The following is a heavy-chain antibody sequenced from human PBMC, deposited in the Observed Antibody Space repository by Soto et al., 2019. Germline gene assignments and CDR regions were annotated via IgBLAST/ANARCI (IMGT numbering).Heavy chain of an antibody. J-gene: IGHJ5*02. CDR2: INHSGST. V-gene: IGHV4-34*01. CDR3: ARGLGRGYDFWSGYGTNWFDP. Sequence: VTLCLTCADYGGSFVGSYWRWIRQPPGKGLESIGEINHSGSTNYNPSLKSRVTISVDTSKNQFSLKLSSVTAADTAVYYCARGLGRGYDFWSGYGTNWFDPWGQGTLVPVSS. CDR1: GGSFVGSY. D-gene: IGHD3-3*01.